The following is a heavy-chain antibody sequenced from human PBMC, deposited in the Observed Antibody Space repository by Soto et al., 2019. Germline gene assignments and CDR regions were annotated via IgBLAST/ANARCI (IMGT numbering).Heavy chain of an antibody. J-gene: IGHJ4*02. D-gene: IGHD3-3*01. CDR1: GGSISSYY. Sequence: SETLSLTCTVSGGSISSYYWSWIRQPPGKGLEWIGYIYYSGSTNYNPSLKSRVTISVDTSKNQFSLKLSSVTAADTAVYYCASTYYDFWSGSHRFDYWGQGTLVTVPS. CDR2: IYYSGST. V-gene: IGHV4-59*08. CDR3: ASTYYDFWSGSHRFDY.